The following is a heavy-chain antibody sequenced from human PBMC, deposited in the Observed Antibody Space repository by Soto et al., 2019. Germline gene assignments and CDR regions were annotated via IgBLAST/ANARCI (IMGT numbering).Heavy chain of an antibody. CDR3: ARATSYYYDSSGYYYFDY. CDR1: GGSISSGGYS. CDR2: IYHSGST. D-gene: IGHD3-22*01. V-gene: IGHV4-30-2*01. Sequence: QLQLQESGSGLVKPSQTLSLTCAVSGGSISSGGYSWSWIRQPPGKGLEWIGYIYHSGSTYYNPSLKGRVTISVDRSKNQFSLKLSSVTAADTAVYYCARATSYYYDSSGYYYFDYWGQGTLVTVSS. J-gene: IGHJ4*02.